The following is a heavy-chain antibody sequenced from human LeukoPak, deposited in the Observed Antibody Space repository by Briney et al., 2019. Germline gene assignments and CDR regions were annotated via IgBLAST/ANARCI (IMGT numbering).Heavy chain of an antibody. D-gene: IGHD5-24*01. CDR2: INWNGGST. V-gene: IGHV3-20*04. J-gene: IGHJ4*02. Sequence: GGSVRLSCAASGFTFDDYGMSWVRQAPGKGLEWVSGINWNGGSTGYADSVKGRFTISRDNAKNSLYLQMNSLRAEDTALYYCARALDGYNPFDYWGQGTLVTVSS. CDR1: GFTFDDYG. CDR3: ARALDGYNPFDY.